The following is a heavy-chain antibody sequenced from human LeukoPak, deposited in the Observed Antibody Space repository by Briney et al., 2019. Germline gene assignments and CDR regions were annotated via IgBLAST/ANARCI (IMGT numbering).Heavy chain of an antibody. Sequence: GGSLRLSXAASGFTFSSYGMHWVRQAPGKGLEWVAFIRYDGSNKYYADSVKGRFTISRDNSKNTLYLQMNSLRAEDTAVYYCAKKLYYYDSSAFNWFDPWGQGTLVTVSS. CDR1: GFTFSSYG. V-gene: IGHV3-30*02. J-gene: IGHJ5*02. D-gene: IGHD3-22*01. CDR2: IRYDGSNK. CDR3: AKKLYYYDSSAFNWFDP.